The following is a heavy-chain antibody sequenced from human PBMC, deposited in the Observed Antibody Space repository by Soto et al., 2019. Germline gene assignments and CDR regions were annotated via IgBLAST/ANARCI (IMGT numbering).Heavy chain of an antibody. Sequence: QVQLQESGPGLVKPSGTLSLTCAVSSDSITSSNWWRWVRQSPGKGPEWIGEVSHSGSTNYIPSLKSRVTISVDKSRNQFPLRLNSVTAADTAVYYCARNRYGGYDFDYWGQGTLVTVSS. D-gene: IGHD5-12*01. V-gene: IGHV4-4*02. CDR1: SDSITSSNW. CDR3: ARNRYGGYDFDY. J-gene: IGHJ4*02. CDR2: VSHSGST.